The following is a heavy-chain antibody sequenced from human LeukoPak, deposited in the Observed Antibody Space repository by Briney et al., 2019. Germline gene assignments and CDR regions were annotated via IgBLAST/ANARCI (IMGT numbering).Heavy chain of an antibody. V-gene: IGHV3-11*01. CDR1: GFTFSDYY. CDR2: ISGGGTTI. Sequence: NPGGSLRLSCAASGFTFSDYYMSWIRQAPGKGLEWVPHISGGGTTIHYADSVKGRFTISRDNAKNLLYLQMNSLRAEDTAVYYCAKDGGYIYAYSDYWGQGTLVTVSS. CDR3: AKDGGYIYAYSDY. J-gene: IGHJ4*02. D-gene: IGHD5-24*01.